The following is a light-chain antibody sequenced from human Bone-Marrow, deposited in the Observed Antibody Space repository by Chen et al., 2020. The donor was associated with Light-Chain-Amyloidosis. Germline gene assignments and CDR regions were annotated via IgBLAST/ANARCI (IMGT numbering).Light chain of an antibody. CDR3: CSYAGSKTFVL. V-gene: IGLV2-23*02. CDR2: EVN. Sequence: QSALTQPASQPGQSITISCTGTSSAVGTYSLVSWFQKHPGKAPEVILFEVNKRPSGVSDRFSGSKSGNTASLTISGLQGEDEADYYCCSYAGSKTFVLFGGGTKLTVL. CDR1: SSAVGTYSL. J-gene: IGLJ2*01.